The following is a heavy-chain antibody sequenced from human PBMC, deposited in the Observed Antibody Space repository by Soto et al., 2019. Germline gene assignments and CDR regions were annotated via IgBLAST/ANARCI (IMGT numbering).Heavy chain of an antibody. Sequence: EVQLVESGGGLVKPGGSLRVSCAASGFTFSNYSMNWVRQAPGKGLEWVSSISSTSKYIYYADSVKGRFTTSRDNAKKSLYLQMNRLRAEDTDVYYCARGLSSGWFDYWGQGTLVTVSA. J-gene: IGHJ5*01. CDR2: ISSTSKYI. CDR1: GFTFSNYS. CDR3: ARGLSSGWFDY. D-gene: IGHD6-19*01. V-gene: IGHV3-21*01.